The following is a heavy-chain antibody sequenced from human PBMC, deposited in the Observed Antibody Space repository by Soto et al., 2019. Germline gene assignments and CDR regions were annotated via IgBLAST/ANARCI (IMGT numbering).Heavy chain of an antibody. J-gene: IGHJ4*02. D-gene: IGHD3-10*01. CDR3: ARDLFHYGSGSPGNN. CDR2: IYKSGST. CDR1: GGSISSGGYY. Sequence: QVHLQESGPGLVKPSQTLSLTCTVSGGSISSGGYYWSWIRQHPGQGLEWIGYIYKSGSTYYSPSLQSRITISLDPSTNQFSLKLSSVTAADTAIYYCARDLFHYGSGSPGNNWGQGTLVTVSS. V-gene: IGHV4-31*03.